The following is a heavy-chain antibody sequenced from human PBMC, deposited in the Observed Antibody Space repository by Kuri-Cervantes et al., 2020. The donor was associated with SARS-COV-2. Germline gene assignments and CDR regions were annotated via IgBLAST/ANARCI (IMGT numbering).Heavy chain of an antibody. Sequence: GESLKISCAASGFTFNTCAMHWVRQAPGKGLEWVAMISSDGSNKNYADSVKGRFTISRDNSKNTLYLQINSLRTEDTAVFYCARARVGVFDFWSQGALVTVSS. CDR1: GFTFNTCA. J-gene: IGHJ4*02. D-gene: IGHD2-21*01. V-gene: IGHV3-30*04. CDR3: ARARVGVFDF. CDR2: ISSDGSNK.